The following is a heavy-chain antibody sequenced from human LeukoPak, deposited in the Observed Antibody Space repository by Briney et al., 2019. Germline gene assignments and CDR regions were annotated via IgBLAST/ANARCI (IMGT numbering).Heavy chain of an antibody. V-gene: IGHV3-11*03. CDR1: GFTFSDYY. D-gene: IGHD5-12*01. CDR3: ARTNRGYDSFDY. Sequence: SGGSLRLSCAASGFTFSDYYMSWIRRAPGKGLEWVSYISGSTGYTNYADSVKGRFTISTDNAKNSLFLHMNSLRAEDTAVYYCARTNRGYDSFDYWGQGPLVTVSS. CDR2: ISGSTGYT. J-gene: IGHJ4*02.